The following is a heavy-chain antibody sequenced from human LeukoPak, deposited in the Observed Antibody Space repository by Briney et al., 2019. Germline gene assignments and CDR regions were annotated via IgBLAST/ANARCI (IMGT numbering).Heavy chain of an antibody. CDR2: LNPKTGTT. CDR1: GFILTSYY. V-gene: IGHV1-46*01. Sequence: ASVKVSCKTSGFILTSYYFFWVRLAPGPGLEWMGILNPKTGTTGYAQKFQGRVNLTRDTSTSTVYMELSSLRSEDTAIYYCVRDQRRIEVAGYYSDYWGQGTLVTVSS. CDR3: VRDQRRIEVAGYYSDY. J-gene: IGHJ4*02. D-gene: IGHD6-19*01.